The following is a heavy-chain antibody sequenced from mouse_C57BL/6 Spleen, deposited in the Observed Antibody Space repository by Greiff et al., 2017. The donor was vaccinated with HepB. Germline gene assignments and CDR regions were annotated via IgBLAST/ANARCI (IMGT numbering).Heavy chain of an antibody. CDR3: TTGTGIAY. CDR1: GYTFTDYE. J-gene: IGHJ3*01. D-gene: IGHD4-1*01. Sequence: QVQLQHSGAELVRPGASVTLSCKASGYTFTDYEMHWVKQTPVHGLEWIGAIDPETGGTAYNQKFKGKAILTADKSSSTAYMELRSLTSEDSAVYYCTTGTGIAYWGQGTLVTVSA. CDR2: IDPETGGT. V-gene: IGHV1-15*01.